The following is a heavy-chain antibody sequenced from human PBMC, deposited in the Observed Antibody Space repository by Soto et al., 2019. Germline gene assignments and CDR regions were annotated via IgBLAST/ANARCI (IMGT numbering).Heavy chain of an antibody. Sequence: TSVKVSCEACGDSYTGYYMHWVRQAPEQGLEWMGGIIPIFGTANYAQKFQGRVTITADESTSTAYMELSSLRSEDTAVYYCARGLIVVVPAAMPRYGMDVWGQGTTVTVSS. J-gene: IGHJ6*02. D-gene: IGHD2-2*01. CDR2: IIPIFGTA. CDR3: ARGLIVVVPAAMPRYGMDV. V-gene: IGHV1-69*13. CDR1: GDSYTGYY.